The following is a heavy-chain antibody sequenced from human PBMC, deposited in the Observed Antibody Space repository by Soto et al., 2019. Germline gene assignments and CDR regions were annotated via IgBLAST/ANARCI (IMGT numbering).Heavy chain of an antibody. V-gene: IGHV3-30*18. CDR3: AKDRRGWLDY. D-gene: IGHD2-15*01. CDR1: GFTFSSYG. CDR2: ISYDGSNK. Sequence: SLRLSCAASGFTFSSYGMHWVRQAPGKGLEWVAVISYDGSNKYYADSVKGRFTISRDNSKNTLYLQMNSLRAEDTAVYYCAKDRRGWLDYWGQGTLVTVSS. J-gene: IGHJ4*02.